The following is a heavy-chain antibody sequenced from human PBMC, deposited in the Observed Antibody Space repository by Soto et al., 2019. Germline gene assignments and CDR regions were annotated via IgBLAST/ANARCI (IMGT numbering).Heavy chain of an antibody. CDR3: ARALTYYDILTGYFTPTTFDY. J-gene: IGHJ4*02. CDR1: GYSFTSYW. CDR2: IYPGDSDT. Sequence: GASLKISCKGSGYSFTSYWIGWVRQMPGKGLEWMGIIYPGDSDTRYSPSFQGQVTISADKSISTAYLQWSSLKASDTAMYYCARALTYYDILTGYFTPTTFDYWGQGTLVTVSS. D-gene: IGHD3-9*01. V-gene: IGHV5-51*01.